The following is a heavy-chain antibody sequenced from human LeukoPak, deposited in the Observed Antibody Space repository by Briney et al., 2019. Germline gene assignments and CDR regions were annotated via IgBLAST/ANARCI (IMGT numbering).Heavy chain of an antibody. J-gene: IGHJ4*02. CDR1: GGSFSGDY. D-gene: IGHD5-18*01. CDR3: ARVGRYSYQELYYFDF. V-gene: IGHV4-34*01. Sequence: PSETLSLTCAVYGGSFSGDYWSCFRQPPGKGLEWIGEINHSGSTNYNPSLKSRVTISVDTSKNQFSLKLSSVTAADTAVYYCARVGRYSYQELYYFDFWGKGTLVTVSS. CDR2: INHSGST.